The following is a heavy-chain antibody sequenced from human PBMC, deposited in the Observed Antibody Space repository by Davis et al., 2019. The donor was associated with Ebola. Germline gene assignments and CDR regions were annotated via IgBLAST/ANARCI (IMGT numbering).Heavy chain of an antibody. CDR2: INPNSGGT. D-gene: IGHD1-26*01. J-gene: IGHJ6*03. CDR3: ARGPANSYYHYYYYYMDV. CDR1: GYTFTSYD. V-gene: IGHV1-2*02. Sequence: ASVKVSCKASGYTFTSYDINWVRQATGQGLEWMGWINPNSGGTNYAQKFQGRVTMTRDTSISTAYMELSSLRSEDTAVYYCARGPANSYYHYYYYYMDVWGKGTTVTVSS.